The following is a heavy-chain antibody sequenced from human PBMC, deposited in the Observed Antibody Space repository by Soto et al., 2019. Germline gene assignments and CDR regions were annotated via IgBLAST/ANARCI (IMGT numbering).Heavy chain of an antibody. CDR2: ISGSGGST. J-gene: IGHJ4*02. CDR3: AKVPRATREWRLVITYFDY. CDR1: GFTFSSYA. V-gene: IGHV3-23*01. Sequence: PGGSLRLSCAASGFTFSSYAMSWVRQAPGKGLEWVSAISGSGGSTYYADSVKGRFTISSDNSKNTLYLQMNSLRAEDTAVYYCAKVPRATREWRLVITYFDYWGQGTLVTVSS. D-gene: IGHD3-9*01.